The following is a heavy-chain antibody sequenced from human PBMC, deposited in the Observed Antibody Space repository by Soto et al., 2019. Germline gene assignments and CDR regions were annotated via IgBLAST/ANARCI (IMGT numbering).Heavy chain of an antibody. D-gene: IGHD3-9*01. CDR3: TRHNDVLTPYYTTSGY. V-gene: IGHV5-51*01. CDR1: GFDFSKSW. Sequence: GEALKISCQGSGFDFSKSWIGGVRQMPGKGLEWMGIIYPSDSDTIYSPSFTGHFTFSADKSSNTAYLQWRGLKASDTGIYFCTRHNDVLTPYYTTSGYWAQGTQVTVSS. CDR2: IYPSDSDT. J-gene: IGHJ4*02.